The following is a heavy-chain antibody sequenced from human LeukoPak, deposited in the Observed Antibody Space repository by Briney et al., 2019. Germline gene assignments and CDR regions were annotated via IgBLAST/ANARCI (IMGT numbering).Heavy chain of an antibody. CDR1: GGSISSYY. CDR3: ARRDCSSTSCYEGENWFDP. Sequence: SETLSLTCTVSGGSISSYYWSWIRQPPGKGLEWIGYIYYSGSTSYNPSLKSRVTISVDTSKNQFSLKLSSVTAADTAVYYCARRDCSSTSCYEGENWFDPWGQGTLVTVSS. V-gene: IGHV4-59*08. CDR2: IYYSGST. J-gene: IGHJ5*02. D-gene: IGHD2-2*01.